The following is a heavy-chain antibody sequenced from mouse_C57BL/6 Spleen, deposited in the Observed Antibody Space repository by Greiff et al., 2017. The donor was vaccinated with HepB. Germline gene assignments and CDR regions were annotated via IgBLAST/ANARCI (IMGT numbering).Heavy chain of an antibody. D-gene: IGHD1-1*01. CDR2: ISSGSSNI. CDR3: SRGSNCFDY. Sequence: EVHLVESGGGLVKPGGSLKLSCAASGFTFSDYGMNWVRQAPEKGLEWVAYISSGSSNIYYADTVKGRYTISRDNAKNTLFLQMSSLMSEDTAMYYCSRGSNCFDYWGQGTTLTVSS. CDR1: GFTFSDYG. J-gene: IGHJ2*01. V-gene: IGHV5-17*01.